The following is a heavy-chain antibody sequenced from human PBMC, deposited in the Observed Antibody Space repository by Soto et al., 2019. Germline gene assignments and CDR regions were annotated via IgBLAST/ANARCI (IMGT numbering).Heavy chain of an antibody. CDR2: IIPIFGTA. CDR3: AREVDYCSGGSCYYYYGMDV. CDR1: GGTFSSYA. Sequence: QVQLVQSGAEVKKPGSTVKVSCKASGGTFSSYAISWVRQAPGQGLEWMGGIIPIFGTANYAQKFQGRVTITADESTSTAYMELSSLRAEDKAVYYCAREVDYCSGGSCYYYYGMDVWGQGTTVTVSS. D-gene: IGHD2-15*01. V-gene: IGHV1-69*01. J-gene: IGHJ6*02.